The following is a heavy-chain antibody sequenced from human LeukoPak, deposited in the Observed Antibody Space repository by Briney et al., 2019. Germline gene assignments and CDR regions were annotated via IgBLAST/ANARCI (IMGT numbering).Heavy chain of an antibody. D-gene: IGHD6-13*01. J-gene: IGHJ3*02. Sequence: PGRSLRLSCAASGFTFSSYGMHWVRQAPGKGLEWVAVISYDGSNKYYADSAKGRFTISRDNSKNTLYLQMNSLRAEDTAVYYCAKDRGQQPILDAFDIWGQGTMVTVSS. CDR1: GFTFSSYG. V-gene: IGHV3-30*18. CDR2: ISYDGSNK. CDR3: AKDRGQQPILDAFDI.